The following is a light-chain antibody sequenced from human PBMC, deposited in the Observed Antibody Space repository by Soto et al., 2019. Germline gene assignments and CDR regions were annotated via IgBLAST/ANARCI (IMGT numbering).Light chain of an antibody. CDR1: QSLTSTY. CDR2: GAS. Sequence: EIVLTQSPATLSLSPGGRATLSCRASQSLTSTYLAWYQQKPGQAPRLVIYGASSRATGIPDRFSGSGSGTEFTLTISRLQSEDSAVYYCHKYNSWPRGTFGPGTKVDIK. CDR3: HKYNSWPRGT. J-gene: IGKJ3*01. V-gene: IGKV3-20*01.